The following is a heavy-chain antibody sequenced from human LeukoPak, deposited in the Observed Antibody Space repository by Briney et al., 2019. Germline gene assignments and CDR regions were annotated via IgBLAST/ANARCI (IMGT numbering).Heavy chain of an antibody. J-gene: IGHJ6*04. CDR2: IYYSGST. CDR3: ARDRYKNYYGMDV. Sequence: SESLSLTSTLSGGSVSSGDYYWSWIRHPPGKGLEWIGSIYYSGSTYYNPSLKSRVTISVDTSKNQFSLNLRSVTAADTAVYYCARDRYKNYYGMDVWGKGTTVTVSS. V-gene: IGHV4-30-4*01. D-gene: IGHD1-1*01. CDR1: GGSVSSGDYY.